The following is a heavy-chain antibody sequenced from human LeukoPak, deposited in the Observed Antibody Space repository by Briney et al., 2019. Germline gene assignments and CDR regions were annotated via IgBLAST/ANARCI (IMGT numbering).Heavy chain of an antibody. CDR1: GFAFSSYA. CDR2: ISGSGGNT. CDR3: AVRRGVATAIPIYFDY. V-gene: IGHV3-23*01. D-gene: IGHD2-21*02. Sequence: PGGSLRLSCAASGFAFSSYAMTWVRQAPGKGLEWVSVISGSGGNTYYTDSVKGRFTISRDNSKNTLYLQMNSLRAEDTAVYYCAVRRGVATAIPIYFDYWGQGALVTVSS. J-gene: IGHJ4*02.